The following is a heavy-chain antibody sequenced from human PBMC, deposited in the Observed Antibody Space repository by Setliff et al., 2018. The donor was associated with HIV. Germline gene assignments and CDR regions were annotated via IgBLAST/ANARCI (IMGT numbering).Heavy chain of an antibody. CDR1: GYTFSSYG. J-gene: IGHJ6*03. D-gene: IGHD4-17*01. CDR2: ISGFNGKI. Sequence: GASVQVSCKASGYTFSSYGISWVRQAPGQGLEWMGWISGFNGKINYAENFQGRVTLTTDSSASTAHMELWSLTSDDTAVYYCVRDLGGEHDYADPAYMDVWGKGTTVTVSS. V-gene: IGHV1-18*01. CDR3: VRDLGGEHDYADPAYMDV.